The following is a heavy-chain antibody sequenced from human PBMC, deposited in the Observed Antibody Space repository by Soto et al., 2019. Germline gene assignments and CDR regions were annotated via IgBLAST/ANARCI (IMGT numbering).Heavy chain of an antibody. CDR1: GFSFSRYS. J-gene: IGHJ3*01. Sequence: GGSLRLSCAASGFSFSRYSIHWVRQAPGKGLEWVAVIWYDESTTFYADSVKGRFTISRDNSKNTLFLQMNSLRPEDTAVYYCSKAMIGSYDSDAFDVWGQGTMVTVSS. CDR3: SKAMIGSYDSDAFDV. CDR2: IWYDESTT. V-gene: IGHV3-30*02. D-gene: IGHD3-22*01.